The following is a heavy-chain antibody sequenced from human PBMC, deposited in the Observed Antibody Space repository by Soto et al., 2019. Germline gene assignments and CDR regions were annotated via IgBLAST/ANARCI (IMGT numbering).Heavy chain of an antibody. CDR1: GFSLSTSGVG. Sequence: QITLKESGPTLVKPTQTLTLTCTFSGFSLSTSGVGVGGIRQPPGKDLEWLALIYWDDAKRYSPALKSRLTIPKDPSNNQVVLTQTNMEPVDTGTYYCAHSDCSGGSCYLFGYWGQGTLVTVSS. D-gene: IGHD2-15*01. V-gene: IGHV2-5*02. CDR3: AHSDCSGGSCYLFGY. J-gene: IGHJ4*02. CDR2: IYWDDAK.